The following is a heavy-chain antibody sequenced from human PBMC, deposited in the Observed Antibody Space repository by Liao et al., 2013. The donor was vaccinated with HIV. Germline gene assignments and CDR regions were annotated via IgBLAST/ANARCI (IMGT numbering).Heavy chain of an antibody. J-gene: IGHJ3*02. CDR1: GDSISSGSNY. CDR2: ISGTGIT. V-gene: IGHV4-61*02. CDR3: AGEDEYASSNNGQDGFDI. D-gene: IGHD1/OR15-1a*01. Sequence: QVQLQESGPGLVKPSQTLSLACTVSGDSISSGSNYWSWIRQPAGRGLEWIGRISGTGITNYSPSLESRVTISVDTSKNQFSLKLTSVTAADTAVYFCAGEDEYASSNNGQDGFDIWGQGTMVTVSA.